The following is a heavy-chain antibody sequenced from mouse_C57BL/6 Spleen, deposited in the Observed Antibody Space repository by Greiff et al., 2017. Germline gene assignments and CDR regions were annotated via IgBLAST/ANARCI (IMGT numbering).Heavy chain of an antibody. V-gene: IGHV5-4*01. Sequence: EVHLVESGGGLVKPGGSLKLSCAASGFTFSSYAMSWVRQTPEKRLEWVATISDGGSYTYYPDNVKGRFTISRDNAKNNLYLQMSHLKSEDTAMYYCARDPITTVETRWYFDVWGTGTTVTVSS. CDR1: GFTFSSYA. CDR2: ISDGGSYT. CDR3: ARDPITTVETRWYFDV. D-gene: IGHD1-1*01. J-gene: IGHJ1*03.